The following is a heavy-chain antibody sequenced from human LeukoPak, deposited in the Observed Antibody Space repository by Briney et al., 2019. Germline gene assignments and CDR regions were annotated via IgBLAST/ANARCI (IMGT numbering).Heavy chain of an antibody. V-gene: IGHV3-64D*06. CDR3: VKDPFFHYGMDL. CDR1: GFSFGTSS. Sequence: GGSLRLSCLVSGFSFGTSSMHWIRQTPGKGLEYVSAIHHDGSGTFYTDSVKDRFTISRDNSKNTLYLQMRSLRTEDTAVYYCVKDPFFHYGMDLWGQGTTVTVSS. J-gene: IGHJ6*02. D-gene: IGHD3-16*01. CDR2: IHHDGSGT.